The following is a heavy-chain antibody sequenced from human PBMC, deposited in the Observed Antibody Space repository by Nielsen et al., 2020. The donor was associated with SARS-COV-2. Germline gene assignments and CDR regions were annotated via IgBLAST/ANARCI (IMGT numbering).Heavy chain of an antibody. J-gene: IGHJ5*02. D-gene: IGHD1-26*01. CDR1: GGSISSGGYY. CDR2: IYYSGST. Sequence: SETLSLTCTVSGGSISSGGYYWSWIRQHPGKGLEWIGYIYYSGSTYYNPSLKSRVTISVDTSKNQFSLKLSSVTAADTAVYYCARFSWELLPGWFDPWGQGTLVTVSS. V-gene: IGHV4-31*03. CDR3: ARFSWELLPGWFDP.